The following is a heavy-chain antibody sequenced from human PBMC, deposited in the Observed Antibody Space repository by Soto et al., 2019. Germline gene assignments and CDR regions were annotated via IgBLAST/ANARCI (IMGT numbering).Heavy chain of an antibody. D-gene: IGHD2-2*01. J-gene: IGHJ6*02. CDR3: ARECSGSTICSYYGMDV. CDR2: IYHSGST. V-gene: IGHV4-4*02. CDR1: GDSISSDNW. Sequence: QVQLQESGPGLVKPSGTLSPTCAVSGDSISSDNWWSWVLQPPGKGLEWIGEIYHSGSTNYNPSLKSRVTISLDQSKNQFALMLSSVAAADTAVYYCARECSGSTICSYYGMDVWLQGTTVAVSS.